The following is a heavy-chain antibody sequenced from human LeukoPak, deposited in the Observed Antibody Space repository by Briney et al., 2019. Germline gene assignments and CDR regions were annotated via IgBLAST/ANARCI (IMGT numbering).Heavy chain of an antibody. CDR1: GFTFSSYG. CDR3: AKEGCSGGSCYFGYDYYYGMDV. CDR2: ISYDGSNK. J-gene: IGHJ6*04. Sequence: GRSLRLSCAASGFTFSSYGMHWVRQAPGKGLEWVAVISYDGSNKYYADSVKGRFTISRDNSKNTLYPQMNSLRAEDTAVYYCAKEGCSGGSCYFGYDYYYGMDVWGKGTTVTVS. D-gene: IGHD2-15*01. V-gene: IGHV3-30*18.